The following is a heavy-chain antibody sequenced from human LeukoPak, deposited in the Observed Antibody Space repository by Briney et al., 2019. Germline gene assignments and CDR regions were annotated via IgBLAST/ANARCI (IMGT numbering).Heavy chain of an antibody. V-gene: IGHV4-34*01. CDR1: GGSFSGYY. Sequence: SETLSLTCAVYGGSFSGYYWSWIRQPPGKGLEWIGENNHSGSTNYNPSLKSRVTISVDTSKNQFSLKLSSVTAADTAVYYCARCDVWSGYSPFDYWGQGTLVTVSS. CDR3: ARCDVWSGYSPFDY. J-gene: IGHJ4*02. CDR2: NNHSGST. D-gene: IGHD3-3*01.